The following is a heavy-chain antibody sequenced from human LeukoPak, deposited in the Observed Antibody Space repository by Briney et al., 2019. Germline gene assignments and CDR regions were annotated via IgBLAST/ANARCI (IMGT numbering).Heavy chain of an antibody. CDR2: IYYSGST. CDR3: ARHVHGAFDI. CDR1: GGSISSSSYY. V-gene: IGHV4-39*01. Sequence: SETLSLTCTVSGGSISSSSYYWGWIRQPPGKGLEWIGSIYYSGSTYYNPSLKSRVAISVDTSKNQFSLKLSSVTAADTAVYYCARHVHGAFDIWGQGTMVTVSS. J-gene: IGHJ3*02.